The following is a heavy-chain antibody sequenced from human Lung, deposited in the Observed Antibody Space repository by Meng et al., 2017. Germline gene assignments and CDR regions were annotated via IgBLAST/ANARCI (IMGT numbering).Heavy chain of an antibody. CDR3: ARGLGEAVVPRTMFDY. V-gene: IGHV4-4*02. Sequence: VRRHVAGPGWVEPSGHLSLTGGVYGGSISSSNWWSWVRQPPGKGLEWIGEIYHSGGTKYNPSLKSRVTISVDKSKNQFSLKLSSVTAADTAVYYCARGLGEAVVPRTMFDYWGQGTLVTVSS. J-gene: IGHJ4*02. D-gene: IGHD2-2*01. CDR2: IYHSGGT. CDR1: GGSISSSNW.